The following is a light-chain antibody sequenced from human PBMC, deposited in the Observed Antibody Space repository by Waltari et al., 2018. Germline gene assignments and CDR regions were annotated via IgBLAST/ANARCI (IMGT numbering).Light chain of an antibody. CDR2: EVT. CDR3: CSYATSNSWV. Sequence: QSALTQPASVSGSPGQSITISCTGTSSDVGNYNLVSWYQQHPGKAPKLMIYEVTERPSGVSIRFSGSKSGNTASLTISGLQAEDEADYYCCSYATSNSWVFGGGTRLTVL. V-gene: IGLV2-23*02. CDR1: SSDVGNYNL. J-gene: IGLJ3*02.